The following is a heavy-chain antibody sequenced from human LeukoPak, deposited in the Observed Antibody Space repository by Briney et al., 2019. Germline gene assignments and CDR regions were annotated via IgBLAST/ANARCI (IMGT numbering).Heavy chain of an antibody. V-gene: IGHV3-11*06. CDR1: GFTFSDYY. J-gene: IGHJ4*02. CDR2: ISSSSSYT. D-gene: IGHD5-12*01. CDR3: TRGVATKPIDY. Sequence: NSGGSLRLSCAASGFTFSDYYMSWIRQAPGKGLEWVSYISSSSSYTNYADSVKGRFTISRDNAKNSLYLQTNSLRAEDTAVYYCTRGVATKPIDYWGQGTLVTVSS.